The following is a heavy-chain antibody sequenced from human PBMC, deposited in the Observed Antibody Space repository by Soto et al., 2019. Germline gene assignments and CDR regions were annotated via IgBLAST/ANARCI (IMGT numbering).Heavy chain of an antibody. Sequence: SETLSLTCTVSGGSISSGDYYWSWIRQPPGKGLEWIGYIYYSGSTYYNPSLKSRVTISVDTSKNQFSLKLNSMTAADTAVYYCARHNYGSGTTYFDYWGQGTLVTVSS. V-gene: IGHV4-30-4*01. CDR2: IYYSGST. J-gene: IGHJ4*02. CDR1: GGSISSGDYY. CDR3: ARHNYGSGTTYFDY. D-gene: IGHD3-10*01.